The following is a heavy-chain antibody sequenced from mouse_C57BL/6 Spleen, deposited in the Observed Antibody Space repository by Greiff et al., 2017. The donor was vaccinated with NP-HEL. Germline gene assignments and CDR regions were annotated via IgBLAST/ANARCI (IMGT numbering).Heavy chain of an antibody. CDR1: GYSITSGYY. Sequence: DVKLQESGPGLVKPSQSLSLTCSVTGYSITSGYYWNWIRQFPGNKLEWMGYISYDGSNNYNPSLKNRISITRDTSKNQFFLKLNSVTTEDTATYYCAREGKGPGSFAYWGQGTLVTVSA. D-gene: IGHD4-1*01. CDR3: AREGKGPGSFAY. V-gene: IGHV3-6*01. CDR2: ISYDGSN. J-gene: IGHJ3*01.